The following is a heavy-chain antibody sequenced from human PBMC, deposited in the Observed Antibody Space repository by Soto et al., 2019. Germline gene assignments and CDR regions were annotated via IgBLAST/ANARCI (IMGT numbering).Heavy chain of an antibody. V-gene: IGHV1-2*02. CDR1: GYTFGAYY. CDR3: AREFDSGDIGLDR. Sequence: QVQLVQSGPEVKTPGASVRVSCKSSGYTFGAYYIHWVRQAPGQGLEWMGWVSPPSGGTNIAQRFQGSLRLTSDASINTVFMELSSLRSGDTALYFCAREFDSGDIGLDRWGQGTTVAVS. D-gene: IGHD2-21*01. CDR2: VSPPSGGT. J-gene: IGHJ6*02.